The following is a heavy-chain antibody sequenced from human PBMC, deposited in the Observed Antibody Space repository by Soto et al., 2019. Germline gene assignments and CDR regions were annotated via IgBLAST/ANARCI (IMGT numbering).Heavy chain of an antibody. CDR3: ANPIAAAGASAFDI. J-gene: IGHJ3*02. D-gene: IGHD6-13*01. CDR1: GFTFRSYD. CDR2: ISYDGNRK. V-gene: IGHV3-30*18. Sequence: QEQLVQSGGGVVQPGRSLRLSCVASGFTFRSYDMYWVRRAPGKGLEWVTVISYDGNRKYYADSVKGRFTISRDNSKNTLYLQMDSLRPEDTAVYYCANPIAAAGASAFDIWGQGTSVTVSS.